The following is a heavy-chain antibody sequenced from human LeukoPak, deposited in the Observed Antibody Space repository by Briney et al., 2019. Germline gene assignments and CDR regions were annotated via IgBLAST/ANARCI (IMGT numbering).Heavy chain of an antibody. Sequence: GGSLRLSCAASGFSFSSYAMSWVRQAPGKGLEWVSAISGSGGSTHYADSVKGRFTISRDNSKNTLYLQMNRLRAEDTAVYYCAKDRIAVAGYFDYWGQGTLVTFPS. J-gene: IGHJ4*02. V-gene: IGHV3-23*01. CDR2: ISGSGGST. CDR1: GFSFSSYA. CDR3: AKDRIAVAGYFDY. D-gene: IGHD6-19*01.